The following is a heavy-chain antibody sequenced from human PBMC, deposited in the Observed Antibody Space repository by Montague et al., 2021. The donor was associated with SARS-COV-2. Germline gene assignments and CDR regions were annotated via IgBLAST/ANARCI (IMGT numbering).Heavy chain of an antibody. CDR2: TYFTSKWSS. V-gene: IGHV6-1*01. D-gene: IGHD2-2*01. J-gene: IGHJ4*02. Sequence: CAISGDSVSSTSAAWNWIRQSPSRGLEWLGRTYFTSKWSSEYALSVKNRLIISPDTSKNQFSLRLMSVTPDDTAVYYCARAYCSSTSCYPIDYWSQGTLVTVSS. CDR1: GDSVSSTSAA. CDR3: ARAYCSSTSCYPIDY.